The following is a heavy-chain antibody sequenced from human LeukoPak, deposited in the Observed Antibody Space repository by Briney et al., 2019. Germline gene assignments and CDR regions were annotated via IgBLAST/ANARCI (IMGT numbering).Heavy chain of an antibody. CDR2: IYSGGST. J-gene: IGHJ4*02. Sequence: GGSLRLSCAASGFTVSSNYMSWVRQAPGKGLEWVSVIYSGGSTYYADSVKGRFTISRDNSKNTLYLQMNSLRAEDTAVYYCVNHKNVLRFLEWFLLNFDYWGQGTLVTVSS. D-gene: IGHD3-3*01. V-gene: IGHV3-53*01. CDR3: VNHKNVLRFLEWFLLNFDY. CDR1: GFTVSSNY.